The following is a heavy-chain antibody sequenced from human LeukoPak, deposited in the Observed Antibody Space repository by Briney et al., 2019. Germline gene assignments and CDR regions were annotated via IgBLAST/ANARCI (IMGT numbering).Heavy chain of an antibody. CDR3: AKAPSGSRGTYFDY. CDR1: GFTFSSYA. Sequence: GGSLRLSCAASGFTFSSYAMHWVRQAPGKGLEWVSAISGSGGSTYYADSVKGRFTISRDNSKNTLYLQMNSLRAEDTAVYYCAKAPSGSRGTYFDYWGQGTLVTVSS. D-gene: IGHD1-26*01. V-gene: IGHV3-23*01. CDR2: ISGSGGST. J-gene: IGHJ4*02.